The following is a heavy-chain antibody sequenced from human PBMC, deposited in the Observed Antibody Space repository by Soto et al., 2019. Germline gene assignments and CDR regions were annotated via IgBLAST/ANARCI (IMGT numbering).Heavy chain of an antibody. D-gene: IGHD1-26*01. CDR2: INHSGST. Sequence: QVQLQQWGAGLLKPSETLSLTCAVYGGSFSGYYWSWIRQPPGKGLEWIGEINHSGSTNYNPSLKSRVTRSVDTSKNQFSPKLSSVTAADTAVYYCARGPIKGGAEPFFDYWGQGTLVTVSS. V-gene: IGHV4-34*01. CDR1: GGSFSGYY. J-gene: IGHJ4*02. CDR3: ARGPIKGGAEPFFDY.